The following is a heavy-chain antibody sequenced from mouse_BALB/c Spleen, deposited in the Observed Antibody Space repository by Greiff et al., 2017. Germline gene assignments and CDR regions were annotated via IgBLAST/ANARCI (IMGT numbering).Heavy chain of an antibody. CDR1: GFTFSSYG. J-gene: IGHJ2*01. CDR2: ISSGGSYT. V-gene: IGHV5-6*01. CDR3: ARVGDYGFDD. Sequence: EVQLVESGGDLVKPGGSLKLSCAASGFTFSSYGMSWVRQTPDKRLEWVATISSGGSYTYYPASVKGRFTISRDNAKNTLYLQMSSLKSEDTAMYYCARVGDYGFDDWGQGTTLTVSS. D-gene: IGHD2-13*01.